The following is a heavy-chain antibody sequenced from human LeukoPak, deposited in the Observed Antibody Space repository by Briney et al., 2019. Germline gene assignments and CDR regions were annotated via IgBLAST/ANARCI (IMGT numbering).Heavy chain of an antibody. Sequence: GSLRLSCAASGFTFSSYAMSWVRQAPGKGLEWVSAISGSGGSTYYADSVKGRFTISRDYSKNTLFLQMNSLRAEDTAVYYCAKNLYCGGGSCYPSALGMDVWGQGTTVTVSS. D-gene: IGHD2-15*01. CDR3: AKNLYCGGGSCYPSALGMDV. J-gene: IGHJ6*02. CDR2: ISGSGGST. V-gene: IGHV3-23*01. CDR1: GFTFSSYA.